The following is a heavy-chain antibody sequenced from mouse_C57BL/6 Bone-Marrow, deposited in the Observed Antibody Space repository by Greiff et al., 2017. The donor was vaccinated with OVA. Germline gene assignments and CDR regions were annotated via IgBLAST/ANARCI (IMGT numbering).Heavy chain of an antibody. J-gene: IGHJ4*01. Sequence: VQLQQPGAELVKPGASVKLSCKASGYTFTSYWMHWVKQRPGQGLEWIGMIHPNSGSTTYNEKFKSKATLTVDKSSSTAYMQLSSLTSEDSAVYYCARGIYDYDGPYYAMDYWGQGTSVTVSS. D-gene: IGHD2-4*01. V-gene: IGHV1-64*01. CDR1: GYTFTSYW. CDR3: ARGIYDYDGPYYAMDY. CDR2: IHPNSGST.